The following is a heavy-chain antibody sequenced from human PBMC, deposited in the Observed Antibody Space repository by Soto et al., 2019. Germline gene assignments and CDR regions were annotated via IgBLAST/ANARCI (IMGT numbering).Heavy chain of an antibody. CDR3: ARGGGSGRENWFDP. CDR2: IYYSGST. CDR1: GGSISSGGYY. J-gene: IGHJ5*02. D-gene: IGHD3-10*01. V-gene: IGHV4-31*03. Sequence: SETLSLTCTVSGGSISSGGYYWSWIRQHPGKGLEWIGYIYYSGSTYYNPSLKSRVTISVDTSKNQFSLKLSSVTAADTAVYYCARGGGSGRENWFDPWGQGTLVTVSS.